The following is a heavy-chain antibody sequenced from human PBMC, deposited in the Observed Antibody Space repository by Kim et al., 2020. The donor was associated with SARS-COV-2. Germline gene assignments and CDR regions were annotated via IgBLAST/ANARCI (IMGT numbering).Heavy chain of an antibody. CDR2: ISSSSSTI. CDR3: ASPNDSSGYYAFDI. V-gene: IGHV3-48*02. D-gene: IGHD3-22*01. CDR1: GFTFSSYS. J-gene: IGHJ3*02. Sequence: GGSLRLSCAASGFTFSSYSINWVRQAPGKGLEWVSYISSSSSTIYYADSVKGRFTISRDNAKNSLYLQMNSLRDEDTAVYYCASPNDSSGYYAFDIWGQGTMVTVSS.